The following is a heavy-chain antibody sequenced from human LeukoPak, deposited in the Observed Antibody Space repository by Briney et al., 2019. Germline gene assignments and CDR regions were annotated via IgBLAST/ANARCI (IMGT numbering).Heavy chain of an antibody. D-gene: IGHD5-18*01. J-gene: IGHJ4*02. Sequence: SETLSLTCTVSGDSITKGSSYWSWIRQPAGKGLEWLGRIHSSGKTYYNPSLKRRFTIYLDTAKNHCSVNLTSVTAADTARYYCARGALRGYSYGPTDYWGQGTLVTVSS. CDR2: IHSSGKT. CDR3: ARGALRGYSYGPTDY. V-gene: IGHV4-61*02. CDR1: GDSITKGSSY.